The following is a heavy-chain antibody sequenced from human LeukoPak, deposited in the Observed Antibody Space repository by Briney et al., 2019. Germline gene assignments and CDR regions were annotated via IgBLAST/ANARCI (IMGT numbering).Heavy chain of an antibody. J-gene: IGHJ4*02. V-gene: IGHV3-23*01. D-gene: IGHD1-26*01. CDR3: AKGGKWGVTPFDY. CDR2: ISGGGGST. Sequence: PGGSLRLSCAASGFTFTSYSMNWVRQAPGKGLEWVSTISGGGGSTYYADSVKGRFTISRDNSKNTLYLQVNSLRAKDTAVYYCAKGGKWGVTPFDYWGQGTLVTVSS. CDR1: GFTFTSYS.